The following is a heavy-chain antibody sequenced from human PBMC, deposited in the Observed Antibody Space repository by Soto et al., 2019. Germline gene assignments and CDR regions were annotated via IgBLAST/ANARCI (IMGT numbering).Heavy chain of an antibody. V-gene: IGHV3-23*01. D-gene: IGHD3-10*01. Sequence: GGSLRLSCAASGFTFSSYAMSWVRQAPGKGLEWVSVISGSGDSTYYADSVKGRFTISRDNSKNTLYLQMSSLRAEDTSVYYCAQRGSGSYFDYWGQGTLVTVSS. J-gene: IGHJ4*02. CDR3: AQRGSGSYFDY. CDR1: GFTFSSYA. CDR2: ISGSGDST.